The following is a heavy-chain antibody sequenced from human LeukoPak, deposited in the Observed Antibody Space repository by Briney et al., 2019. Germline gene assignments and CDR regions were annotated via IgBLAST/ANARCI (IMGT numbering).Heavy chain of an antibody. D-gene: IGHD3-10*01. Sequence: ASVKVSCKVSGYTLTELSMHWVRQAPGKGLEWMGGFDPEDGETIYAQKFQGRVTMTEDTSTDTAYMELSSLRSEDTAVYYCATAPYYGSGSYYPRGAFDIWGQGTMVTVSS. CDR3: ATAPYYGSGSYYPRGAFDI. V-gene: IGHV1-24*01. CDR2: FDPEDGET. CDR1: GYTLTELS. J-gene: IGHJ3*02.